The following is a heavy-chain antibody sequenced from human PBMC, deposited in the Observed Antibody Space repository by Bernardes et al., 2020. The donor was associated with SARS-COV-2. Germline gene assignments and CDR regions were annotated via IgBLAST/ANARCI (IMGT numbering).Heavy chain of an antibody. CDR2: TNFRTEWYAGGAKWYT. J-gene: IGHJ6*02. Sequence: SQTLSLTFAISGESSSSNSASWNLLRQSPSRGLAWLGGTNFRTEWYAGGAKWYTDYSLSVQGRITISADTSKNQFSLKLSSVTAADTAVYYCARSPVGGSYFDYYYYGMDVWGQGTTVTVSS. V-gene: IGHV6-1*01. CDR1: GESSSSNSAS. D-gene: IGHD1-26*01. CDR3: ARSPVGGSYFDYYYYGMDV.